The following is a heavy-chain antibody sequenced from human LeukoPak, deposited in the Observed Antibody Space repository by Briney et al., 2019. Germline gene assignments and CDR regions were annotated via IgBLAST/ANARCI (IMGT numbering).Heavy chain of an antibody. CDR1: GYSFVNYW. J-gene: IGHJ4*02. Sequence: GESLKISCQGFGYSFVNYWIGWVRQLPGKGLGGMGIIYPGDSDTRYRPSFQGQVTISVDKSISTAYLQWSSLKASDTAMYYCARGYSNSWAYFDYWGQGTLVTVSS. V-gene: IGHV5-51*01. CDR3: ARGYSNSWAYFDY. CDR2: IYPGDSDT. D-gene: IGHD6-6*01.